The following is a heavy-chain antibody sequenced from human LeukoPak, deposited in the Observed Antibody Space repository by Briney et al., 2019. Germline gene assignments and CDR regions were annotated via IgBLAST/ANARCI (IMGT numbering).Heavy chain of an antibody. CDR3: ARDRGTTVTAGEYGMDV. D-gene: IGHD4-11*01. Sequence: PGGSLRLSCAASGFTFSSYSMNWVRQAPGKGLEWVSSISSSSSYIYHADSVKGRFTISRDNAKNSLYLQMNSLRAEDTAVYYCARDRGTTVTAGEYGMDVWGQGTTVTVSS. CDR2: ISSSSSYI. J-gene: IGHJ6*02. V-gene: IGHV3-21*01. CDR1: GFTFSSYS.